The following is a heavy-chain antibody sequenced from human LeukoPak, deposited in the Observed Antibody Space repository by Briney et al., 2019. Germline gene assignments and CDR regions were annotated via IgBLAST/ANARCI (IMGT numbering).Heavy chain of an antibody. CDR2: IYHSGST. Sequence: SETLSLTCTVSGYSISSGYYWGWIRQPPGKGLEWIGSIYHSGSTYYNPSLKSRVTISVDTSKNQFSLKLSSVTAADTAVYYCARAAVGPSPDYWGQGTLVTVSS. J-gene: IGHJ4*02. V-gene: IGHV4-38-2*02. CDR1: GYSISSGYY. CDR3: ARAAVGPSPDY. D-gene: IGHD6-19*01.